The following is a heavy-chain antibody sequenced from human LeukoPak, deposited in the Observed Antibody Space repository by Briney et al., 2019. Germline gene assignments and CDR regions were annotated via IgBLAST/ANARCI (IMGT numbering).Heavy chain of an antibody. CDR3: ARQLDWHKYCSSSNCYSGWFDP. J-gene: IGHJ5*02. CDR2: IYPGDSDT. Sequence: GESLKISCKASGVSFTSYWIGRVRQMPGKGLEWMGIIYPGDSDTRYSPSFQGQVTISADKSISTAYLQWNSLKASDTAMHYCARQLDWHKYCSSSNCYSGWFDPWGQRTLVTVSS. D-gene: IGHD2-2*01. V-gene: IGHV5-51*01. CDR1: GVSFTSYW.